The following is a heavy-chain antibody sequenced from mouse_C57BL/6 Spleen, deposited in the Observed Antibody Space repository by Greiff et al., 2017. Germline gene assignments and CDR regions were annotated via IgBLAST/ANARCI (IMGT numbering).Heavy chain of an antibody. J-gene: IGHJ3*01. V-gene: IGHV7-4*01. CDR1: GFTFTDYY. Sequence: EVKLVESGGGLVQPGASLRLSCAASGFTFTDYYMSWVRQPPGKAPEWLALIRNKANGYTTESTASVKGRFTISRDNSQNILYLQMNTLRAEYSATYYCVKAVWDYYGRWFAYWGQGTLVTVSA. CDR3: VKAVWDYYGRWFAY. CDR2: IRNKANGYTT. D-gene: IGHD1-1*01.